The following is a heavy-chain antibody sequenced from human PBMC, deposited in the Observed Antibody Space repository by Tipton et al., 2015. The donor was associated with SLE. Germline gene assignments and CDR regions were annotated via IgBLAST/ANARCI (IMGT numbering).Heavy chain of an antibody. Sequence: TLSLTCTVSGDSINSYYWSWIRQPPEKGLEWIGYIYYSGSTNYNPSLKSRVTMSVDTSKNQFSLKLTSVTAADTAMYYCARVRNNWNYLWYFDYWGQGTLVTVSS. CDR2: IYYSGST. J-gene: IGHJ4*02. V-gene: IGHV4-59*13. CDR3: ARVRNNWNYLWYFDY. D-gene: IGHD1-7*01. CDR1: GDSINSYY.